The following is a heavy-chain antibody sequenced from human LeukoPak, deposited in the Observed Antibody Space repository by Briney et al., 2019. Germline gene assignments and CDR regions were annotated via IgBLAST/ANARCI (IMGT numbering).Heavy chain of an antibody. J-gene: IGHJ3*02. CDR3: ARESLTAGGAFDI. V-gene: IGHV3-23*01. D-gene: IGHD2-21*02. CDR2: ISGSGGTT. CDR1: GFTFRSDA. Sequence: GGSLRLSCAASGFTFRSDAMSWVRQAPGKGLEWVSGISGSGGTTYYADSVKGRFTISRDNSKNTLYLQMNSLRDGDTAVYYCARESLTAGGAFDIWGQGTMVTVSS.